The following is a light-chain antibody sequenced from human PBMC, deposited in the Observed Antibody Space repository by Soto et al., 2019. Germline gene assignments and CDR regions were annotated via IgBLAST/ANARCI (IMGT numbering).Light chain of an antibody. CDR2: GNS. J-gene: IGLJ3*02. CDR3: QSYDSSLRGRV. CDR1: SSNNGAGYD. Sequence: QSVLSQPPSVSGARGQRVTISCTGSSSNNGAGYDVHWYQQLPGTAPKLLIYGNSNRPSGVPDRFSGSKSGTSASLAITGLQAEDEADYYCQSYDSSLRGRVFGGGTKLTVL. V-gene: IGLV1-40*01.